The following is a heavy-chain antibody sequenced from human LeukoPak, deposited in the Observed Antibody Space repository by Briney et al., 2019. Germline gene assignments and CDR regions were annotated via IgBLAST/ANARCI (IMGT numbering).Heavy chain of an antibody. J-gene: IGHJ6*03. CDR2: INHSGST. V-gene: IGHV4-34*01. CDR3: AREIAAADIYYYYYMDV. Sequence: SETLSLTCAVYGGSFSGYYWSWIRQPPGKGLEWIGEINHSGSTNYNPSLKSRVTISVDTSKNQFSLKLSSVTAADTAVYYCAREIAAADIYYYYYMDVWGKGTTVTVSS. CDR1: GGSFSGYY. D-gene: IGHD6-13*01.